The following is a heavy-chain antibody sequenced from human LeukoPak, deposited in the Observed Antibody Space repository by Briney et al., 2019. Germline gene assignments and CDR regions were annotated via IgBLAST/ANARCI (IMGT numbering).Heavy chain of an antibody. CDR3: TRRILF. V-gene: IGHV4-59*06. Sequence: SETLSLTCTVSGGSISSYYWSWIRQPPGKGLEWIGSISHSGSTSYNPSLRSRLSISVDTSKNQFSLNLSSVTAADTAVYYCTRRILFWGQGTLVTVSS. J-gene: IGHJ4*02. D-gene: IGHD3-3*02. CDR2: ISHSGST. CDR1: GGSISSYY.